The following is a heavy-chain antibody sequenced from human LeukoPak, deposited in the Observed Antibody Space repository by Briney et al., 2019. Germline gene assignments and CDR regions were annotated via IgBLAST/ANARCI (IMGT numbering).Heavy chain of an antibody. Sequence: GGSLRLSCAASGFTFSSYGMSWVRQAPGKGLEWVSAIRGSGGSTYYADSVKGRFTISRDNFKNTLYLQMNSLRAEDTAVYYCAKDQETMVRGKFDPWGQGTLVTVSS. CDR1: GFTFSSYG. J-gene: IGHJ5*02. CDR2: IRGSGGST. CDR3: AKDQETMVRGKFDP. V-gene: IGHV3-23*01. D-gene: IGHD3-10*01.